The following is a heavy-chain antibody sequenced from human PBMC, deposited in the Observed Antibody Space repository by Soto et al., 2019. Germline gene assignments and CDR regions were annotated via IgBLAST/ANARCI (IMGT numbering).Heavy chain of an antibody. CDR1: GFIINRDA. D-gene: IGHD1-1*01. V-gene: IGHV3-23*01. Sequence: GVSLRLSCAASGFIINRDALSWVRQAPGKGLEWVAAVNDRGDTTHYADSVKGRFTISRDTSKNTLYLQMNTLRAEDTAVYYCAKDKPGTTSFDYWGRGTLVTVSS. CDR3: AKDKPGTTSFDY. J-gene: IGHJ4*02. CDR2: VNDRGDTT.